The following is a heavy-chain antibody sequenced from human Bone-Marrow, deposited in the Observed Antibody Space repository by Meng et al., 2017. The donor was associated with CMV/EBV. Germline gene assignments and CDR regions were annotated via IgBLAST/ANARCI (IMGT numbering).Heavy chain of an antibody. Sequence: GGSLRLSCAASGFTFSSYSMNWVRQAPGKGLEWVSSISSSSSYIYYADSVKGRFTISRDNAKNSLYLQMNSLRAEDTAVYYCASPKAHLGVAARPGPLDYWGQGTLVTVYS. CDR1: GFTFSSYS. CDR2: ISSSSSYI. D-gene: IGHD6-6*01. J-gene: IGHJ4*02. CDR3: ASPKAHLGVAARPGPLDY. V-gene: IGHV3-21*01.